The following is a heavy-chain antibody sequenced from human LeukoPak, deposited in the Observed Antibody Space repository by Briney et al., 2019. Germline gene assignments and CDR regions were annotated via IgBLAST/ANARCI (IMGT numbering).Heavy chain of an antibody. V-gene: IGHV4-59*01. CDR2: IYYSGST. CDR1: GGSISSYY. J-gene: IGHJ4*02. CDR3: ARDGSAAAGSLPLDY. D-gene: IGHD6-13*01. Sequence: SETLSLTCTVSGGSISSYYWSWIRQPPGKGLVWIGYIYYSGSTNYNPSLKSRVTISVDTSKNQFSLKLSSVTAADTAVYYCARDGSAAAGSLPLDYWGQGTLVTVSS.